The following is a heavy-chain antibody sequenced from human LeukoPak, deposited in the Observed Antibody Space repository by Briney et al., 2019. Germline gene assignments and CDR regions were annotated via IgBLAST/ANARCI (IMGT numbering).Heavy chain of an antibody. D-gene: IGHD3-22*01. CDR3: ARASDYYDSSGTNYYYYYMDV. V-gene: IGHV3-11*01. CDR2: ISRSGSTI. J-gene: IGHJ6*03. CDR1: GFTFSDYY. Sequence: GGSLRLSCATSGFTFSDYYMTWIRQAQGRGLECLSYISRSGSTIYYADSVKGRFTISRDNAKNSLYLQMDSLRADDTAVYYCARASDYYDSSGTNYYYYYMDVWGNGTTVTVSS.